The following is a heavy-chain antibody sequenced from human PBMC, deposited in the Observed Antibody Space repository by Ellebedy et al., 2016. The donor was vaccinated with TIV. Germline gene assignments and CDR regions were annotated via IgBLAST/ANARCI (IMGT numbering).Heavy chain of an antibody. D-gene: IGHD3/OR15-3a*01. V-gene: IGHV5-51*01. J-gene: IGHJ5*02. CDR3: AMSERTWTSYLT. CDR2: IYPGDSET. CDR1: GYSFTSYW. Sequence: GESLKISXKGSGYSFTSYWIGWVRQMPGKGLEWMGIIYPGDSETIYSPSFQGQVTISVEKYISTAYLQWSSLKASDTAMYYCAMSERTWTSYLTWGQGTLVTVSS.